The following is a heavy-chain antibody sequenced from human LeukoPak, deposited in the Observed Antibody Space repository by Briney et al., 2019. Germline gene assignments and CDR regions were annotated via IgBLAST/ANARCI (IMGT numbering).Heavy chain of an antibody. CDR1: GYTFTSYD. V-gene: IGHV1-8*03. J-gene: IGHJ4*02. CDR3: ARSDYYYDSSGYDY. D-gene: IGHD3-22*01. Sequence: VASVKVSCKASGYTFTSYDINWVRQATGRGLEWMGWMNPNSGNTGYAQKFQGRVTITRNTSISTAYMELSSLRSEDTAVYYCARSDYYYDSSGYDYWGQGTLVTVSS. CDR2: MNPNSGNT.